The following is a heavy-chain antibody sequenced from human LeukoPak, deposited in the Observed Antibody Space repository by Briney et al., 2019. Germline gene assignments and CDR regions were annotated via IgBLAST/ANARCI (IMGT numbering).Heavy chain of an antibody. CDR2: INPSGGST. J-gene: IGHJ4*02. Sequence: GASVKVSCKASGYTFTSYYMHWVRQAPGQGLEWMGIINPSGGSTSYAQKFQGRVTMTRDTSTSTVYMELSSLRSEDTAVYYCARDVLIAARSYYFDYWGQGTLVTVSS. CDR3: ARDVLIAARSYYFDY. D-gene: IGHD6-6*01. CDR1: GYTFTSYY. V-gene: IGHV1-46*01.